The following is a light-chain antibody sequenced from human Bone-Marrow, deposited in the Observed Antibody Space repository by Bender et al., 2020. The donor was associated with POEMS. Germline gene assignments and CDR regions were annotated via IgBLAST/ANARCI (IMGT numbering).Light chain of an antibody. CDR2: RNT. J-gene: IGLJ2*01. Sequence: QSVLTQPPSASGTPGQTVTISCSGSSSNIGINSVSWYQHLPGTAPRLLIYRNTQRPAGVPDRFSGSKSGTSVSLAISGLRSEDEADYYCSSWDESLVVLFGRGTKLTVL. V-gene: IGLV1-47*01. CDR1: SSNIGINS. CDR3: SSWDESLVVL.